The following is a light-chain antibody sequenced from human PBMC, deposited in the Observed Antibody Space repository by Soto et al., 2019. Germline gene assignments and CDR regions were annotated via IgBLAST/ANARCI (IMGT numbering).Light chain of an antibody. J-gene: IGLJ1*01. CDR2: EVS. CDR1: SSDVGAYDY. V-gene: IGLV2-14*03. Sequence: QSALTQPASVSGSPGQSITLSCTGTSSDVGAYDYVSWYQQHPDKAPKLMIYEVSYRPSGVSNRFSGSKSVNTATLTISGLQAEDEADYYCSSYTTSSTRVFGTGTKLTVL. CDR3: SSYTTSSTRV.